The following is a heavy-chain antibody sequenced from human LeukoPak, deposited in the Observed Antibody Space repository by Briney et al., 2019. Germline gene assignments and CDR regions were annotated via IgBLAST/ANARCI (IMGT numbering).Heavy chain of an antibody. CDR1: GGSISSYY. CDR3: ARDYGGNSNYYYHGMDV. D-gene: IGHD4-23*01. Sequence: SETLSLTCTVSGGSISSYYWSWIRQPPGKGLEWIGYIYYSGSTNYNPSLKSRVTISVDTSKNQFSLKLNSVTAADTAVYYCARDYGGNSNYYYHGMDVWGQGTTVTVSS. J-gene: IGHJ6*02. CDR2: IYYSGST. V-gene: IGHV4-59*01.